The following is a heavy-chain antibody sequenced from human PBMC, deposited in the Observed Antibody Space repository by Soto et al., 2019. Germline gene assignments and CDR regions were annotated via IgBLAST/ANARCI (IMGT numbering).Heavy chain of an antibody. D-gene: IGHD2-8*01. CDR1: GGSIYTGGFY. J-gene: IGHJ4*02. V-gene: IGHV4-31*03. CDR2: IYYTGST. Sequence: LSETLSLTCTVSGGSIYTGGFYWSWIRQLPGKGLEWLGYIYYTGSTQYTPSLKSRLSISTDTSDNQFSLRLNSVTAADTAVYYCVTYLMTRRARIDFWGQGTLLTLSS. CDR3: VTYLMTRRARIDF.